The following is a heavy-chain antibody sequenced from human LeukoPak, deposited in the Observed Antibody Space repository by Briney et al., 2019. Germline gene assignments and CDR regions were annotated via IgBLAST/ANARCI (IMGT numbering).Heavy chain of an antibody. Sequence: ASVKVSCKASGYTFTSYYMHWVRQAPGQGLEWMGIINPSGGSTSYAQKCQGRVTMTRDTSTSTVYMELSSLRSEDTAVYYCAREVMGDRGYNWFDPWGQGTLVTVSS. V-gene: IGHV1-46*01. D-gene: IGHD2-15*01. CDR3: AREVMGDRGYNWFDP. CDR1: GYTFTSYY. CDR2: INPSGGST. J-gene: IGHJ5*02.